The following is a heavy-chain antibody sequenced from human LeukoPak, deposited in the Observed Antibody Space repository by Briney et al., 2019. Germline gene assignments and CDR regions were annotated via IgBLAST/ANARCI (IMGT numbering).Heavy chain of an antibody. CDR3: ARSERWLQFAYFDY. V-gene: IGHV1-2*02. CDR1: GYTFTGYY. J-gene: IGHJ4*02. Sequence: GASVKVSCKASGYTFTGYYMHWVRQAPGQGLEWMGWINPNSGGTNYAQKFQGRVTITADKSTSTAYMELSSLRSEDTAVYYCARSERWLQFAYFDYWGQGTLVTVSS. CDR2: INPNSGGT. D-gene: IGHD5-24*01.